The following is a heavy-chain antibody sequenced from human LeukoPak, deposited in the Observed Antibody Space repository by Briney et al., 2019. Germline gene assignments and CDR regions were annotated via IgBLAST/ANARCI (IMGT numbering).Heavy chain of an antibody. CDR2: IYYSGRT. V-gene: IGHV4-31*03. D-gene: IGHD5-12*01. J-gene: IGHJ4*02. Sequence: SETLSLTCTVSGGSISSGGYYWSWIRQHPGKGLEWIGYIYYSGRTYYNPSLKSRVTISVDTSKNQFSLKLSSVTAADTAVYYCARGGISGYDFDYWGQGTLVTVSS. CDR1: GGSISSGGYY. CDR3: ARGGISGYDFDY.